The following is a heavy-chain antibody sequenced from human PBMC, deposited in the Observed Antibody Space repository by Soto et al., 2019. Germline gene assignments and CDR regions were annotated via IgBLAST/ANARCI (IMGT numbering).Heavy chain of an antibody. Sequence: QVQLVQSGAEARKPGSSVKVSCKASGGTFSNFVLSWVRQAPGQGLEWMGGIIPSFTRTNYAQTFQGRVTIAADESTPSAYMELGGWRSEDTALYFCARITMGLEVRGGMDVWGQGTTVIVSS. CDR1: GGTFSNFV. V-gene: IGHV1-69*01. CDR3: ARITMGLEVRGGMDV. D-gene: IGHD3-16*01. CDR2: IIPSFTRT. J-gene: IGHJ6*02.